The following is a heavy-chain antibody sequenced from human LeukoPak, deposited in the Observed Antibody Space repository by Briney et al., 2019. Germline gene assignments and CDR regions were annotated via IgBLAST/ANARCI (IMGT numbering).Heavy chain of an antibody. V-gene: IGHV3-74*01. CDR3: ARGYSTRGDY. J-gene: IGHJ4*02. Sequence: DSVKGRFTTPRDNAKNTLSLQMNSLRAEDTAVYYCARGYSTRGDYWGQGTLVTVSS. D-gene: IGHD5-18*01.